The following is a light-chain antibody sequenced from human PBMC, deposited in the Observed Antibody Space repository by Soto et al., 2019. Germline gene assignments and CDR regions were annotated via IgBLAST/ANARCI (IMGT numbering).Light chain of an antibody. J-gene: IGLJ1*01. CDR2: EVN. Sequence: QSALPQPPSASGSPGQSVPPSCTGTSSDVGGYNYVSWYQQHPGKVPKLMVYEVNKRPSGVPDRFSGSKSGNTASLTVSGLQAEDEADYYCTSYAGGNNVFGTGTKVTVL. CDR1: SSDVGGYNY. CDR3: TSYAGGNNV. V-gene: IGLV2-8*01.